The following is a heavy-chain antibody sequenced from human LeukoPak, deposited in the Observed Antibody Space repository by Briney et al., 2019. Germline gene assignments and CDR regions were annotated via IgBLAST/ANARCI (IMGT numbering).Heavy chain of an antibody. Sequence: GGSLRLSCAASGFTFSSYSMNWVRQAPGKGLEWVSSISSSSSYIYYADSVKGRFTISRDNAKNSLYLQMNSLRAEDTAVYYCARDSGHAAWWFDPWGRGTLVTVSS. CDR1: GFTFSSYS. J-gene: IGHJ5*02. V-gene: IGHV3-21*01. CDR3: ARDSGHAAWWFDP. D-gene: IGHD1-26*01. CDR2: ISSSSSYI.